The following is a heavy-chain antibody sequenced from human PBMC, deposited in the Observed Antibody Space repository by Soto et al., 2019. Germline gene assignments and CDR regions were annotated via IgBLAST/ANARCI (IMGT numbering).Heavy chain of an antibody. CDR1: GFTVSSNY. J-gene: IGHJ5*02. V-gene: IGHV3-66*04. Sequence: EVQLVESGGGLVQPGGSLRLSCAASGFTVSSNYMSWVRQAPGKGLEWVSVIYSGGSTYYADSVKGRFTISRDNSKSTLYLQMNSLRAEDTAVYYCASHVLLWFGELHHWGQGRLVSVSS. D-gene: IGHD3-10*01. CDR2: IYSGGST. CDR3: ASHVLLWFGELHH.